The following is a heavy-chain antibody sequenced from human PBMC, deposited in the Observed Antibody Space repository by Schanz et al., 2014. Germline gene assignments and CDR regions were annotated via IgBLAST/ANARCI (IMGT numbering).Heavy chain of an antibody. CDR1: GYSIGGYY. Sequence: QEQLVQSGAEVKTPGASVKVSCKASGYSIGGYYLHWVRQAPGLGPEWMGRINPNTGGTKYAQKLQGRVTMTTDTSVSTAYMELSRLRSDDTAVYYCARARSEDYGGMDVWGQGTTVTVSS. CDR2: INPNTGGT. V-gene: IGHV1-2*06. J-gene: IGHJ6*02. CDR3: ARARSEDYGGMDV.